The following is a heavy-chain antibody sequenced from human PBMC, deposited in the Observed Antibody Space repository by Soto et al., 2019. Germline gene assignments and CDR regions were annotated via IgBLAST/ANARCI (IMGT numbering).Heavy chain of an antibody. Sequence: GGSLRLSCAASDFIFSNYGMHRVRQPPGKGLVWVSRITNDGVSTSYADSVKGRFTISRDNAENTLYLQMSSLSADDTAVYYCVRDTSVTRVDYWGQGTLVTVSS. CDR2: ITNDGVST. V-gene: IGHV3-74*01. CDR3: VRDTSVTRVDY. CDR1: DFIFSNYG. J-gene: IGHJ4*02. D-gene: IGHD4-4*01.